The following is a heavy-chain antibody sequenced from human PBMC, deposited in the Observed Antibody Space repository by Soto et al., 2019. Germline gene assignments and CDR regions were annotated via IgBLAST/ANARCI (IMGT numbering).Heavy chain of an antibody. V-gene: IGHV1-3*01. CDR1: GYTFTSYA. CDR3: VRVLVGAPDCPFLY. CDR2: INAGNGNT. D-gene: IGHD1-26*01. J-gene: IGHJ4*02. Sequence: ASVKVSCKASGYTFTSYAMHWVRQAPGQRLEWMGWINAGNGNTKYSQKFQGRVTITRDTSASTAYMELSSLRSEDTAVYYCVRVLVGAPDCPFLYRGQRTLLTVFS.